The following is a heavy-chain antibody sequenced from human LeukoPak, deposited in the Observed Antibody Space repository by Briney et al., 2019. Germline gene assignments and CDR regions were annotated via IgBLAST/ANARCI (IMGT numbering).Heavy chain of an antibody. CDR1: GGSISSSRYY. Sequence: SETLSLTCTVSGGSISSSRYYWGWIRQPPGKGLEWIGSIYYSGSIYYNPSLKSRVTISVDTSKNQFSLKLSSVTAADTAVYYCARDRGHDYGGNPLDYWGQGTLVTVSS. CDR3: ARDRGHDYGGNPLDY. V-gene: IGHV4-39*07. CDR2: IYYSGSI. D-gene: IGHD4-23*01. J-gene: IGHJ4*02.